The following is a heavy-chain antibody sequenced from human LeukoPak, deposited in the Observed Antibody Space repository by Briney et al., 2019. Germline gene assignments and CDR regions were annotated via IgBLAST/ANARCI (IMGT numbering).Heavy chain of an antibody. D-gene: IGHD6-13*01. Sequence: GGSLRLSCAASGFTFSSYSMNWVRQAPGKGLEWVSSISSSSSYIYYADSVKGRFTISRDNAKNSLYLQMNSLRAEDTAVYYCARGLGGYTSSQAYWGQGTLVTVSS. V-gene: IGHV3-21*01. CDR3: ARGLGGYTSSQAY. CDR2: ISSSSSYI. J-gene: IGHJ4*02. CDR1: GFTFSSYS.